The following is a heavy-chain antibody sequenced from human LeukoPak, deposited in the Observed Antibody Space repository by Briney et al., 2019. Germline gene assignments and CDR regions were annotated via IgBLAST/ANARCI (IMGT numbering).Heavy chain of an antibody. CDR1: GFIFSSYW. V-gene: IGHV3-7*01. D-gene: IGHD5-24*01. J-gene: IGHJ4*02. Sequence: GGSLRLSCAASGFIFSSYWMAWVRKAPGKGLEWVANIKEDGSDKNYVDSVKGRFTISRDNAENSLYLQMNSLRAEDTAVYYCAGWLQFDYWGQGTLVTVSS. CDR3: AGWLQFDY. CDR2: IKEDGSDK.